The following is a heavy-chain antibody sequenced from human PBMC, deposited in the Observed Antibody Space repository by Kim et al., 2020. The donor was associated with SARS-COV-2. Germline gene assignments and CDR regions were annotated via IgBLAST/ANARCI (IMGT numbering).Heavy chain of an antibody. CDR1: GGSFSGYY. J-gene: IGHJ4*02. CDR2: INHSGST. D-gene: IGHD3-10*01. V-gene: IGHV4-34*01. CDR3: ARGRRSVYYGSGSYLFDY. Sequence: SETLSLTCAVYGGSFSGYYWSWIRQPPGKGLEWIGEINHSGSTNYNPSLKSRVTISVDTSKNQFSLKLSSVTAADTAVYYCARGRRSVYYGSGSYLFDYWGQGTLVTVSS.